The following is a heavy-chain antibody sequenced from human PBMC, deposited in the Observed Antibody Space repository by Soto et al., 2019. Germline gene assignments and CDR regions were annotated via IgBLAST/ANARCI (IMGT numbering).Heavy chain of an antibody. CDR3: ARAAQWELSLHEYYFDY. V-gene: IGHV3-30-3*01. D-gene: IGHD1-26*01. J-gene: IGHJ4*02. Sequence: GGSLRLSCAASGFTFSSYAMHWVRQAPGKGLEWVSVISYDGSNKYYADSVKGRFTISRDNAKNSLYLQMNSLRAEDTAVYYCARAAQWELSLHEYYFDYWGQGTLVTVSS. CDR2: ISYDGSNK. CDR1: GFTFSSYA.